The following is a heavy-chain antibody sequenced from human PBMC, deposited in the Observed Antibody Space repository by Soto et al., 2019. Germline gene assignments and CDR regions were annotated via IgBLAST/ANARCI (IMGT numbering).Heavy chain of an antibody. CDR3: AKSYVLYDYMGATSFDY. Sequence: GGSLRLSCAASGFTFSSYAMSWVRQAPGKGLEWVSAISGSGGSTYYADSVKGRFTISRDNSKNTLYLQMNSLRAEDTAVYYCAKSYVLYDYMGATSFDYWGQGTLVTVSS. V-gene: IGHV3-23*01. J-gene: IGHJ4*02. CDR2: ISGSGGST. D-gene: IGHD3-16*01. CDR1: GFTFSSYA.